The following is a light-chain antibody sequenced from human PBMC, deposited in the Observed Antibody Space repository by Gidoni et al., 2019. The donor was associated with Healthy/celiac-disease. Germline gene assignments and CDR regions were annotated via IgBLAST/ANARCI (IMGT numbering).Light chain of an antibody. CDR1: QSVSSY. CDR2: DAS. Sequence: EIVLTQSPATLSLSPGERATLSCRASQSVSSYLAWYQQKPGQAPRLLIYDASNRATGIPARFSGSGSGTDFTLTISSLEPEDFAVYYCQQRSNWPPLTFGQXTKVEIK. V-gene: IGKV3-11*01. J-gene: IGKJ1*01. CDR3: QQRSNWPPLT.